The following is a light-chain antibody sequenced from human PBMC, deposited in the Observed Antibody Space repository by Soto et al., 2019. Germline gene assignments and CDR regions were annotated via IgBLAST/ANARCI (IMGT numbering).Light chain of an antibody. V-gene: IGKV1-39*01. CDR3: QQSYSTPLT. J-gene: IGKJ4*01. CDR2: AAS. Sequence: DIQMTQSPSSLSASVGDRVTINCRASQSISSYLNWYQQKPGKAPKIMIYAASSLQSGVPSRFSGSGSGTDCTLTISSLQPEDVATYYCQQSYSTPLTLGGGIKVDIK. CDR1: QSISSY.